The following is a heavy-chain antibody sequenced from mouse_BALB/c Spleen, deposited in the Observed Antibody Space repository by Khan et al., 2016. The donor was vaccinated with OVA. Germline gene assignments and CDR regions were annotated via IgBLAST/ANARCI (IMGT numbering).Heavy chain of an antibody. CDR2: IDPSDSKT. CDR3: ARGGYGSSFAF. V-gene: IGHV1-61*01. CDR1: GYTFTSYW. Sequence: VELVESGAELVRPGTSVKLSCKASGYTFTSYWMNWVKQRPGQGLVWIGMIDPSDSKTHYNQMFKDKATLTVDKSSSTAYMHLTSLTSEDCAVYYCARGGYGSSFAFWGQGTLVTVSA. D-gene: IGHD2-2*01. J-gene: IGHJ3*01.